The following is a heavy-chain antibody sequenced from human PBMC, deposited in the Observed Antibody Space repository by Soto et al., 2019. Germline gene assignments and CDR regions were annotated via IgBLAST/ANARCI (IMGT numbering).Heavy chain of an antibody. D-gene: IGHD6-13*01. Sequence: SETLSLTCTVSGGSISSNHWNWSRQPPGKGLECIGYIYYSGSTNYNPSLKSRVTISVDTSKNQFSLKLSSVTAADTAVYYCARVGPSAAGTIYYYYGMEVWGQGTTVTVS. CDR2: IYYSGST. V-gene: IGHV4-59*01. J-gene: IGHJ6*02. CDR3: ARVGPSAAGTIYYYYGMEV. CDR1: GGSISSNH.